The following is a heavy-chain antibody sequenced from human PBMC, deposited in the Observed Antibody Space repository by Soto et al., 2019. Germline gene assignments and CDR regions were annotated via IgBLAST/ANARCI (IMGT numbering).Heavy chain of an antibody. Sequence: QGKLQESGPGRVKPSETLSLTGTVSGGSISPINNHFSNHYGSWIRLSQGKGLEGIGNISNFGFNRYNPSLKSRVSISVDTSKNQFSLKLTSVTAADTAVYYCTTQGFGGLHGLVDVWGQGTTVTVSS. D-gene: IGHD3-10*01. CDR3: TTQGFGGLHGLVDV. CDR1: GGSISPINNHFSNHY. J-gene: IGHJ6*02. V-gene: IGHV4-59*08. CDR2: ISNFGFN.